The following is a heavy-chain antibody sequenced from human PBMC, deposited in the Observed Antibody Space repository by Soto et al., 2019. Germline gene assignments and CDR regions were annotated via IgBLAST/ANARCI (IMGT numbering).Heavy chain of an antibody. V-gene: IGHV3-23*01. J-gene: IGHJ1*01. CDR1: GFTFSSYA. Sequence: GGSLRLSCAASGFTFSSYAMSWVRQAPGKGLEWVSAISGSGGSTYYADSVKGRFTISRDNSKNTLYLQMNSLRAEDTAVYYCAKDRVGYCSSTSCSRRHFQHWGQGTLVTVSS. CDR3: AKDRVGYCSSTSCSRRHFQH. CDR2: ISGSGGST. D-gene: IGHD2-2*03.